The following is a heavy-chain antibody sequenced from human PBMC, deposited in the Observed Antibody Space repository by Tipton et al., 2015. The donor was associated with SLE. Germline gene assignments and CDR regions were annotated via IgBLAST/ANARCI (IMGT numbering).Heavy chain of an antibody. J-gene: IGHJ5*02. CDR1: GFTFSSYG. CDR2: IRYDGSNK. V-gene: IGHV3-33*01. CDR3: ARRWFDP. Sequence: SLRLSCAASGFTFSSYGMHWVRQAPGKGLEWVAFIRYDGSNKYYADSVKGRFTISRDNAKNTLYLQMNSLRAEDTAVYYCARRWFDPWGQGTLVTVSS.